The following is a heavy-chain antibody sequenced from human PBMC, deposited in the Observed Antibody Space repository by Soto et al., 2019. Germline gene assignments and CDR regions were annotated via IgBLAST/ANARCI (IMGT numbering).Heavy chain of an antibody. CDR1: GGTFSSYA. D-gene: IGHD6-19*01. CDR2: IIPIFGTA. CDR3: ARATYSSGWYYRNTGGFDP. J-gene: IGHJ5*02. Sequence: SVKVSCKASGGTFSSYAISWVRQAPGQGLEWMGGIIPIFGTANYAQKFQGRVTITADESTSTAYMELSSLRSEDTAVYYCARATYSSGWYYRNTGGFDPWGQGTLVTVSS. V-gene: IGHV1-69*13.